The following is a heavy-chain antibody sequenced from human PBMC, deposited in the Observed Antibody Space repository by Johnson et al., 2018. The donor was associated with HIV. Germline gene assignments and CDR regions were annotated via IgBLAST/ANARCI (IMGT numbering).Heavy chain of an antibody. J-gene: IGHJ3*02. Sequence: QEQLVESGGGEVQPGGSLRLSCAASRFTFNSHDMNWVRQAPGKGLEWVAFISFDGTSKYYVDSVKGRFTISRDNAKNSLYLQMNSLRAEDTAVYYCAREQWADAFDIWGQGTMVTVSS. CDR2: ISFDGTSK. V-gene: IGHV3-33*01. CDR3: AREQWADAFDI. D-gene: IGHD6-19*01. CDR1: RFTFNSHD.